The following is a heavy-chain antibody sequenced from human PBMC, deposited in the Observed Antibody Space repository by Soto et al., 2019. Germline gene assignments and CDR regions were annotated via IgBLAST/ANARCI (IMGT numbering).Heavy chain of an antibody. D-gene: IGHD2-8*01. J-gene: IGHJ6*02. CDR3: ARDMRFLYPLDV. CDR2: ISAYNGNT. V-gene: IGHV1-18*01. CDR1: GYTFTSYG. Sequence: ASVKVSCKASGYTFTSYGISWVRQAPGQGLEWMGRISAYNGNTNYAQKLQGRVTMTTDTSTSTAYMELRSLRSDDTAVYYCARDMRFLYPLDVWGQGTTVTVSS.